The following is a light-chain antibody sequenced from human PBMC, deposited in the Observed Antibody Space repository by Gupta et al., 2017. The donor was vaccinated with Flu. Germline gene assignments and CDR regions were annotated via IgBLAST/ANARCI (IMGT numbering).Light chain of an antibody. J-gene: IGLJ1*01. CDR3: SSYTSSSTLSV. CDR2: EVS. V-gene: IGLV2-14*01. CDR1: SSDVGGYNY. Sequence: QSALTQPASVSGSPGQSITISCTGTSSDVGGYNYVSWYQQHPGKAPKLMIFEVSNRPSGVSNRVACSKSGNTASPTLSVLQAEDEAEDDCSSYTSSSTLSVFGTGTKVTVL.